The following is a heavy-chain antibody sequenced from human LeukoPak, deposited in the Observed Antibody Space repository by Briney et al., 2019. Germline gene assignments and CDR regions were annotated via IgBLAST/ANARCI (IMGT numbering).Heavy chain of an antibody. CDR3: ARDEVIEMATITVDY. J-gene: IGHJ4*02. V-gene: IGHV3-33*01. CDR2: IWYDGSNK. Sequence: GGSLRLSCAASGFTFSSYGMHWVRQAPGKGLEWVAAIWYDGSNKYYADSVKGRFTISRDNSKNTLYLQMNSLRAEDTAVYYCARDEVIEMATITVDYGGQRTLVTVSS. D-gene: IGHD5-24*01. CDR1: GFTFSSYG.